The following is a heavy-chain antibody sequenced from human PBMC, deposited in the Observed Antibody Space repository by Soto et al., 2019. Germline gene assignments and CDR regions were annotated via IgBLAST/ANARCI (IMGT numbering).Heavy chain of an antibody. V-gene: IGHV1-2*04. Sequence: ASVKVSCKASGYTFTGYYMHWVRQAPGQGLEWMGWINPNSGGTNYAQKFQGWVTMTRDTSISTAYMELSRLRSDDTAVYYCARGEGSGSYYNDNWFDPWGQGTLVTVSS. CDR3: ARGEGSGSYYNDNWFDP. D-gene: IGHD3-10*01. J-gene: IGHJ5*02. CDR1: GYTFTGYY. CDR2: INPNSGGT.